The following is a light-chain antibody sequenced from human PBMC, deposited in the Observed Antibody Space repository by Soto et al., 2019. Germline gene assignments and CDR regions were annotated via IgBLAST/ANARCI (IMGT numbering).Light chain of an antibody. Sequence: QSALTQPRSVSGSPGQSVTISCTGTSSDVGGYNYVSWYQQHPGKAPKLIICDVSKRPSGVPDRFSGSKSGNTASPTISGLQAEDEADYYCCSYAGGPYVFGTGTKLTVL. CDR1: SSDVGGYNY. J-gene: IGLJ1*01. V-gene: IGLV2-11*01. CDR3: CSYAGGPYV. CDR2: DVS.